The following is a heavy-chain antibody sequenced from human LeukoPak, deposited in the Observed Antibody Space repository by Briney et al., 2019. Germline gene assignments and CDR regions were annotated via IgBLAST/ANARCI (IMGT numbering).Heavy chain of an antibody. J-gene: IGHJ4*02. CDR2: INHSGST. Sequence: SETLSLTCAVYGGSFSGYYWSWIRQPPGKGLEWIGEINHSGSTNYNPSLKSRVTISVDTSKNQFSLKLSSVTAADTAVYYCARNDYYGSGGLDYWGQGTLVTVSS. CDR3: ARNDYYGSGGLDY. V-gene: IGHV4-34*01. CDR1: GGSFSGYY. D-gene: IGHD3-10*01.